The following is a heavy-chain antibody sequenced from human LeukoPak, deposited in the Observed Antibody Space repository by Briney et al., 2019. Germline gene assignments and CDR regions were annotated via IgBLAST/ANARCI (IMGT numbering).Heavy chain of an antibody. Sequence: GGSLRLSCAASGFTFSSYWMSWVRQAPGKGLEWVANIKQDGSEKYYVDSVKGRFTISRDNAKNSLYLQMNSLRAEDTAVYYCARDGNIAAAGSYYYYYYMDVWGKGTTVTVSS. CDR3: ARDGNIAAAGSYYYYYYMDV. J-gene: IGHJ6*03. V-gene: IGHV3-7*01. CDR2: IKQDGSEK. CDR1: GFTFSSYW. D-gene: IGHD6-13*01.